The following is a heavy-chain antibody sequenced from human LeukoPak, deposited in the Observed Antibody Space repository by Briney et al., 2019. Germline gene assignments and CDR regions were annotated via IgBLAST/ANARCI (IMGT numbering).Heavy chain of an antibody. CDR1: GFTFSSYA. CDR2: ISGSGGST. V-gene: IGHV3-23*01. CDR3: AKGPRGVYQSDAFDI. J-gene: IGHJ3*02. D-gene: IGHD3-10*01. Sequence: GRSLRLSCAASGFTFSSYAMSWVRQAPGKGLEWVSAISGSGGSTYYADSVKGRFTISRDNSKNTLYLQMNSLRAEDTAVYYCAKGPRGVYQSDAFDIWGQGTMVTVSS.